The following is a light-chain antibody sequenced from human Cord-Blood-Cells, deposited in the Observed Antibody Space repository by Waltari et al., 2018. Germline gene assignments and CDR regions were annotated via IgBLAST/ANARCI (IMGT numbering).Light chain of an antibody. CDR2: AAS. Sequence: DIQMTQSPSTLSASVGDRVTITCRASQSISSWLDWYQQKPGKAPKLLIYAASSLESGVPSRFSGSGSGTEFTLTISSLQPDDFATYYCQQYNSYSLTFGQGTKVEIK. V-gene: IGKV1-5*01. CDR3: QQYNSYSLT. CDR1: QSISSW. J-gene: IGKJ1*01.